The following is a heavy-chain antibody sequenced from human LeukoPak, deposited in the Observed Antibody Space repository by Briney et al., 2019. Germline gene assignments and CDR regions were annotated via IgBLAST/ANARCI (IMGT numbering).Heavy chain of an antibody. CDR2: MNPNSGNT. Sequence: ASVKVSCKASGYTFTSYDINWVRQATGQGLEWMGWMNPNSGNTGYAQKFQGRVTITRNTSISTAYMELSSLRSEDTAVYYCARGGGGDDFYYYYYMDVWGKGTTVTVSS. CDR1: GYTFTSYD. V-gene: IGHV1-8*03. CDR3: ARGGGGDDFYYYYYMDV. D-gene: IGHD3/OR15-3a*01. J-gene: IGHJ6*03.